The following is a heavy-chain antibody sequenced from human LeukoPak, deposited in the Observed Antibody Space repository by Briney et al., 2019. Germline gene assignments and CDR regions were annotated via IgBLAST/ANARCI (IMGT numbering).Heavy chain of an antibody. D-gene: IGHD6-19*01. V-gene: IGHV5-51*01. CDR2: IYPGDSDT. J-gene: IGHJ4*02. CDR1: GYSFTSYW. Sequence: GESLKISCKGSGYSFTSYWIGWVRQMPGKGLEWKGIIYPGDSDTRYSPSFQGQVTISADKSISTAYLQWSSLKASDTAMYYCASRLLSSGWYFDYWGQGTLVTVSS. CDR3: ASRLLSSGWYFDY.